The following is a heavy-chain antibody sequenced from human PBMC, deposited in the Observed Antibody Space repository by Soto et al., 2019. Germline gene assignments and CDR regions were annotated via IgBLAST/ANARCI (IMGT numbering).Heavy chain of an antibody. V-gene: IGHV3-23*01. J-gene: IGHJ4*02. D-gene: IGHD3-9*01. CDR1: GFTFSSYV. Sequence: EVQLLESGGGLVQPGGSLRLSCAASGFTFSSYVMSWVRQAPGKGLEWVSGISGSGGSTYYADSVKGRFTISRDNSKNRLYLQMNSLRAEDTAVYYCAKGGYDILTYFDYWGQGTLVTVSS. CDR3: AKGGYDILTYFDY. CDR2: ISGSGGST.